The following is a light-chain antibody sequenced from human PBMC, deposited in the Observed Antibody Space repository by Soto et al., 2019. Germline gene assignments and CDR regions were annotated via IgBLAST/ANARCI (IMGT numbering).Light chain of an antibody. Sequence: QSVLTQPPSVSGSPGQSVAISCTGTSSALGNYNRVSWYQQPPGTAPKLIIYEVTNRPSGVPDRFSGSKSGDTASLTISGLQAEDEADYFCCSYTTSGTYVFGTGTKVTVL. CDR3: CSYTTSGTYV. CDR2: EVT. J-gene: IGLJ1*01. V-gene: IGLV2-18*02. CDR1: SSALGNYNR.